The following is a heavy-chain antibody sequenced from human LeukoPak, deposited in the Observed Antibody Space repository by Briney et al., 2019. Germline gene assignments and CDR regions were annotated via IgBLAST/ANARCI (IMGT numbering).Heavy chain of an antibody. CDR3: ARGKRITMIVVVIGGVNAFDI. CDR1: GGSVSSYY. D-gene: IGHD3-22*01. V-gene: IGHV4-59*02. Sequence: SETLSLTCTVSGGSVSSYYWSWIRQPPGKGLEWIGYIYYSGSTNYNPSLKSRVTISVDTSKNQFSLKLSSVTAADTAVYYCARGKRITMIVVVIGGVNAFDIWGQGTMVTVSS. J-gene: IGHJ3*02. CDR2: IYYSGST.